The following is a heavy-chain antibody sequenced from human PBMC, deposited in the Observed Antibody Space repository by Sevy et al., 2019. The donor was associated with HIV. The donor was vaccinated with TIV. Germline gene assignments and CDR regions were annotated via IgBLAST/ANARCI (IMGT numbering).Heavy chain of an antibody. CDR2: IFSSGST. D-gene: IGHD6-19*01. CDR3: VSLFLSYRSGWSYFDY. CDR1: GFTVNDKY. J-gene: IGHJ4*02. V-gene: IGHV3-66*02. Sequence: GGSLRLSCAISGFTVNDKYIIWVRQAPGKGLEWVSVIFSSGSTYYADPAKGGFTISRDNSKNTVDLQMNSVRAEDTAVYYCVSLFLSYRSGWSYFDYWGQGTLVTVSS.